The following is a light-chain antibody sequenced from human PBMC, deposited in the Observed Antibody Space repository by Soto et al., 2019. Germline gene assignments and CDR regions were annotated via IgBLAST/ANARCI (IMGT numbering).Light chain of an antibody. CDR1: QSVSSSY. CDR3: QQYGSSLIT. Sequence: EIVFTQSPGTLSLSPGERATLSCRASQSVSSSYLAWYQQKPGQAPRLLIYGSSSRATGITDRFSGSGSGTDFTLTISRLEPEDFAVYYCQQYGSSLITFGQGTRLEIK. CDR2: GSS. V-gene: IGKV3-20*01. J-gene: IGKJ5*01.